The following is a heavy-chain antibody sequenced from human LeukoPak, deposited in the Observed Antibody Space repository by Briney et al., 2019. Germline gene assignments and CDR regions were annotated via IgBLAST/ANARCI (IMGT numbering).Heavy chain of an antibody. J-gene: IGHJ4*02. CDR1: GFTFSDFY. CDR3: ARQYSSGWYAYFDL. CDR2: ISRGGNTV. V-gene: IGHV3-11*01. D-gene: IGHD6-13*01. Sequence: KPGGSLRLSCAASGFTFSDFYFNWIRQVPGKGLEWVSYISRGGNTVYYAESVKGRFTTSRDNAKTSLYLQMNSLRAEDTAVYYCARQYSSGWYAYFDLWGQGTLVTVSS.